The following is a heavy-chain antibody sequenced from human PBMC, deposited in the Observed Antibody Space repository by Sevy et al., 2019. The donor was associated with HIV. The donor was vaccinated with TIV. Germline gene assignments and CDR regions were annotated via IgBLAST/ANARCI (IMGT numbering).Heavy chain of an antibody. Sequence: GGSLRLSCAGSGFIFSTYAMTWVRQAPGKGLEWVSSIGGSGGSTYYADSVKGRFTISRDNSNNMIDLEMNSLRAEDTAIYYCAKENRDGFQWGQGTLVTVS. J-gene: IGHJ4*02. CDR3: AKENRDGFQ. V-gene: IGHV3-23*01. D-gene: IGHD2-2*03. CDR2: IGGSGGST. CDR1: GFIFSTYA.